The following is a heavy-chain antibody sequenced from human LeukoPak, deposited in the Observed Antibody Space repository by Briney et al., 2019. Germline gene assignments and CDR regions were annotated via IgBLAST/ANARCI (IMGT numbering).Heavy chain of an antibody. J-gene: IGHJ4*02. V-gene: IGHV3-30*04. CDR2: ISYDGSNK. D-gene: IGHD2-2*01. CDR1: GFNFSSYA. CDR3: ASSIVIVPAAHFDY. Sequence: GGSLRLSCAASGFNFSSYAMHWVRQAPGKGLEWVAVISYDGSNKYYADSVKGRFTISRDNSKNTLYLQMNSLRAEDTAVYYCASSIVIVPAAHFDYWGQGTLVTVSS.